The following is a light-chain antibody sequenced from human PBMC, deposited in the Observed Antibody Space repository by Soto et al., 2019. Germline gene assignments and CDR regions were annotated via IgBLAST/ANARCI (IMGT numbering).Light chain of an antibody. Sequence: QSALTQPASVSGSPGQSITISCTGTSSDVGGYDYVSWYQQHPGVAPKLIIYEVTHRPSGVSNRFSGSKSGDTASLTISGLQAADESHYYCTSYTRSTTVVFGGGTKLTVL. CDR2: EVT. V-gene: IGLV2-14*01. J-gene: IGLJ3*02. CDR1: SSDVGGYDY. CDR3: TSYTRSTTVV.